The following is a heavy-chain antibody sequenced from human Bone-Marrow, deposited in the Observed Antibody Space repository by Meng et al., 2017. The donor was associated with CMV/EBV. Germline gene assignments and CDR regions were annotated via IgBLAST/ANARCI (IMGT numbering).Heavy chain of an antibody. CDR2: ISGSGGST. CDR1: GFTFSSYA. Sequence: GGSLRLSCAASGFTFSSYAMSWVRQAPGKGLEWVSAISGSGGSTHYADSVKGRFTISRDNSKNTLYLQMNSLRAADTAVYYCARDPFKVVPAAILIWFDPWGQGTLVTVSS. J-gene: IGHJ5*02. CDR3: ARDPFKVVPAAILIWFDP. D-gene: IGHD2-2*01. V-gene: IGHV3-23*01.